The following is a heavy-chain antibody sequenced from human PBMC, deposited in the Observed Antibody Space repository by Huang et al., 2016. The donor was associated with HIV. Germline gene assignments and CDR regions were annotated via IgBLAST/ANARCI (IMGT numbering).Heavy chain of an antibody. CDR1: GFTFGAYG. CDR3: STVGGGIDYIGYTSAYYATGGY. Sequence: EVQLVESGGTLIQPGRSLRLSCTASGFTFGAYGMSWFRQAAGKGLEWVGFISSKAHGGTTEYAASGKGRFIVSRDDSKNIAYLRMSSLKTEDTAVYYCSTVGGGIDYIGYTSAYYATGGYWGQGTLVTVSS. J-gene: IGHJ4*02. CDR2: ISSKAHGGTT. D-gene: IGHD6-19*01. V-gene: IGHV3-49*03.